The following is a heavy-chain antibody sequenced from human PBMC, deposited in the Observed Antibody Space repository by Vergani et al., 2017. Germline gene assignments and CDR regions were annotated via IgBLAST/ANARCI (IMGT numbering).Heavy chain of an antibody. D-gene: IGHD3-10*01. J-gene: IGHJ5*02. CDR3: ARGVEEKGRFDP. V-gene: IGHV4-34*01. CDR2: INHSGST. CDR1: GGSFSGYY. Sequence: QVQLQQWGAGLLKPSETLSLTCAVYGGSFSGYYWSWIRQPPGKGLEWIGEINHSGSTNYNPSLKSRVTISVDTSKNQFSLKLSSVTAADTAVYYCARGVEEKGRFDPWGQGTLVTVSS.